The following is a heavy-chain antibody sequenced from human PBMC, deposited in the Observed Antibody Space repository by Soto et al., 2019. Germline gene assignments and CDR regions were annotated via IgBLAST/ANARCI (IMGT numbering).Heavy chain of an antibody. Sequence: GGSLRLSCAASGLTVSSNYMTWVRQAPWKGLEWVSVIYSGGSTYYADSVKGRFTISRDNSKNTLHLQMSSLRAEDTAVYYCARGFNRLDYWGQGTLVTVSS. CDR2: IYSGGST. CDR1: GLTVSSNY. CDR3: ARGFNRLDY. J-gene: IGHJ4*02. D-gene: IGHD4-17*01. V-gene: IGHV3-53*01.